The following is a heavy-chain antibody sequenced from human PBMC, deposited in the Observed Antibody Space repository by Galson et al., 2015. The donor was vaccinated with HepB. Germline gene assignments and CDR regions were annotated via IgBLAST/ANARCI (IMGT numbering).Heavy chain of an antibody. D-gene: IGHD1-26*01. CDR3: ARRQGGSYYDPFDI. CDR2: ISYDGSNN. CDR1: GFTFNIYA. J-gene: IGHJ3*02. Sequence: SLRLSCAASGFTFNIYAFHWVRQAPGKGLEWVAVISYDGSNNSYADSVKGRFTISRDNSKNTLYLQMNSLRTEDTAVFYCARRQGGSYYDPFDIWGQGTMVTISS. V-gene: IGHV3-30*01.